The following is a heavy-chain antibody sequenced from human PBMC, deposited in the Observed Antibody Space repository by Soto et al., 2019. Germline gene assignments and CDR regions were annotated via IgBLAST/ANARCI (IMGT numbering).Heavy chain of an antibody. CDR3: ASVRGGYYDAMDV. Sequence: QVQLQESGPGLVKPSGTLSLTCAVSGGSISSSNWWSWVRQPPGKGLEWIGEIYHSGSTNYNPSLKSRVPXSXGXXKNPLSLTLSSVTAADTAVYYCASVRGGYYDAMDVWGQGTTVTVSS. J-gene: IGHJ6*02. V-gene: IGHV4-4*02. CDR2: IYHSGST. D-gene: IGHD3-10*02. CDR1: GGSISSSNW.